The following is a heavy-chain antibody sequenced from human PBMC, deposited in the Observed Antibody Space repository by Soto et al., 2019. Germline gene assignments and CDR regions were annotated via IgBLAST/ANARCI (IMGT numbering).Heavy chain of an antibody. CDR3: AKGIRDYGSGSYYSPVPYYGMDV. CDR1: GFTFSSYA. V-gene: IGHV3-23*01. D-gene: IGHD3-10*01. CDR2: ISGSGGST. Sequence: PGGPMRLSXAASGFTFSSYAMSWVRKAQGKGLEWVSAISGSGGSTYYADSVKGRFTISRDNSKNTLYLQMNSLRAEDTAVYYCAKGIRDYGSGSYYSPVPYYGMDVWGQGTTVTVSS. J-gene: IGHJ6*02.